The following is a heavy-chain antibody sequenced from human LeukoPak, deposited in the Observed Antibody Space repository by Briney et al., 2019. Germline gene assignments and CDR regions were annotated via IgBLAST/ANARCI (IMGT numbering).Heavy chain of an antibody. CDR3: ARAPSIAARRGSDY. D-gene: IGHD6-6*01. J-gene: IGHJ4*02. V-gene: IGHV3-33*01. CDR2: IWYDGSNK. CDR1: GFTFSSYG. Sequence: GGSLRLSCAASGFTFSSYGMPWVRQAPGKGLEWVAVIWYDGSNKYFADSVKGRFTISRDNSKNTLYLQMNSLRAEDTAVYYCARAPSIAARRGSDYWGQGTLVTVSS.